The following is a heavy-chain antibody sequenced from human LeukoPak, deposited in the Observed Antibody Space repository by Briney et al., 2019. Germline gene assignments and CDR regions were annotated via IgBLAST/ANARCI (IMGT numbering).Heavy chain of an antibody. CDR1: GFTFSSYS. Sequence: GGSLRLSCAASGFTFSSYSMSWVRQPPGKGLEWVSSISSSSSYIYYADSVKGRFTISRDNAKNSLYLQMNSLRAEDTAVYYCARAPGRNFFDYWGQGTLVTVSS. CDR2: ISSSSSYI. CDR3: ARAPGRNFFDY. J-gene: IGHJ4*02. D-gene: IGHD2-15*01. V-gene: IGHV3-21*01.